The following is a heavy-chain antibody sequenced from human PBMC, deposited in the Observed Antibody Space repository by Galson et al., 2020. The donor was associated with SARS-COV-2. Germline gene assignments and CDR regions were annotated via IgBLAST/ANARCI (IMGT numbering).Heavy chain of an antibody. V-gene: IGHV1-18*01. Sequence: GESLKISCKASGYTFTSYGISWVRQAPGQGLEWMGWISAYNGNTNYAQKLQGRVTMTTDTSTSTAYMELRSLRTDDTSVYYCARERPLAVAGTRYYGMDVWGQGTTVTVSS. CDR2: ISAYNGNT. J-gene: IGHJ6*02. CDR3: ARERPLAVAGTRYYGMDV. CDR1: GYTFTSYG. D-gene: IGHD6-19*01.